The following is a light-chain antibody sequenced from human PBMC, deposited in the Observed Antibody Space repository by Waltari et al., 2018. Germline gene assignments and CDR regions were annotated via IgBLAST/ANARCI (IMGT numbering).Light chain of an antibody. J-gene: IGKJ2*01. Sequence: IVLTQSPGTLSLSPGERASLSCRASQSVSTNMAWYQHKPGQSPRLLIYGAFNRAPGIPDRFSGGVSETDFTLTISGLEPEDFAVYYCQHYGNSPYTFGQGTKLEIK. V-gene: IGKV3-20*01. CDR2: GAF. CDR1: QSVSTN. CDR3: QHYGNSPYT.